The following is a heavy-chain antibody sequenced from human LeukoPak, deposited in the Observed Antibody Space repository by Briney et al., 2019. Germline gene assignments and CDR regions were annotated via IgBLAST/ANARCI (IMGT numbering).Heavy chain of an antibody. CDR2: ISASGGST. CDR1: GFTFSSSA. Sequence: PGGSLRLSCAASGFTFSSSAMSWVRQVPGKGLEWVSGISASGGSTYYADSVRGRFTISRDNSKNTLYVQMNSLRDEDTAVYYCAKGGVYCSGGNCYSADYWGQGTLVTVSS. D-gene: IGHD2-15*01. V-gene: IGHV3-23*01. J-gene: IGHJ4*02. CDR3: AKGGVYCSGGNCYSADY.